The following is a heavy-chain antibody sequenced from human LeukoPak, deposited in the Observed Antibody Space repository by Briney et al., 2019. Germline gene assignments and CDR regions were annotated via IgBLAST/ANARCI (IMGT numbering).Heavy chain of an antibody. Sequence: GESLKISCKGSGYSFTSYWIGWVRQMPGKGLEWMGIINPGDSDTRYSPSFQGQVTISADKSISTAYLQWSSLKASDTAMYYCARPFLPGYGSGSPYYGMDVWGQGTTVTVSS. J-gene: IGHJ6*02. D-gene: IGHD3-10*01. CDR3: ARPFLPGYGSGSPYYGMDV. CDR1: GYSFTSYW. V-gene: IGHV5-51*01. CDR2: INPGDSDT.